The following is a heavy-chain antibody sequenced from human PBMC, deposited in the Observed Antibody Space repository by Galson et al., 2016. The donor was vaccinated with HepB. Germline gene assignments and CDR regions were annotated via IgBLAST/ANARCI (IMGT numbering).Heavy chain of an antibody. CDR2: ISSSSNYI. Sequence: SLRLSCAASGFTFRTYSMNWVRQAPGKGLEWVSSISSSSNYIHYADSVKGRFTISRDNAKNSLYLQMNSLRAEDTAVYYCARGGGSGWYWGQGTLVTVSS. CDR3: ARGGGSGWY. J-gene: IGHJ4*02. V-gene: IGHV3-21*01. CDR1: GFTFRTYS. D-gene: IGHD6-19*01.